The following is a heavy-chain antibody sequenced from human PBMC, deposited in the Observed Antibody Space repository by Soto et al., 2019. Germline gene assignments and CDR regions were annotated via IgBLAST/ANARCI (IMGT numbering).Heavy chain of an antibody. CDR2: ISGSGCST. V-gene: IGHV3-23*01. Sequence: EVQLLESGGGLVQPGGSLRLSCAASGFTFSSYAMSWVRQAPGKGLEWVSAISGSGCSTYYADSVKGRFTISRDNYKNTLYLQMNSLRAEDTAVYYCAKEYEYSSGWERIDYWGQGTLVTVSS. CDR3: AKEYEYSSGWERIDY. CDR1: GFTFSSYA. D-gene: IGHD6-19*01. J-gene: IGHJ4*02.